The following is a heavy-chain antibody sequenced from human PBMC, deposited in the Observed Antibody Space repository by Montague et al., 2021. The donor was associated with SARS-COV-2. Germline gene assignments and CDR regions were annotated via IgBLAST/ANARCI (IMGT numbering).Heavy chain of an antibody. CDR3: AREYSAPRWFGEYNRYGMDV. CDR1: GFTFSSYD. J-gene: IGHJ6*02. Sequence: SLRLSCAASGFTFSSYDMHWVRQAPGKGLEWVAVIWYDGSNQYYVDSVKGRFTISRDNSKNTLYLQMNSLRAEDTAVYYCAREYSAPRWFGEYNRYGMDVWGQGTTVTVSS. V-gene: IGHV3-33*08. D-gene: IGHD3-10*01. CDR2: IWYDGSNQ.